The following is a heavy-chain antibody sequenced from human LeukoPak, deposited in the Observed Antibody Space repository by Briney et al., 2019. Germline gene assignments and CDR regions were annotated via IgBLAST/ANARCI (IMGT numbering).Heavy chain of an antibody. J-gene: IGHJ5*02. CDR3: ARAGYSGYDYWFDP. Sequence: ASVKVSCKASGYTFTSYAMHWVRQAPGQRLEWMGWINAGNGNTKYSQRFQGRVTITTDESTSTAYMELTSLRSEDTAVYYCARAGYSGYDYWFDPWGQGTLVTVSS. CDR2: INAGNGNT. CDR1: GYTFTSYA. D-gene: IGHD5-12*01. V-gene: IGHV1-3*01.